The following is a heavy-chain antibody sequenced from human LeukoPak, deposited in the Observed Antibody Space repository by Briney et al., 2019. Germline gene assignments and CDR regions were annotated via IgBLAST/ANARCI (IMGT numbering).Heavy chain of an antibody. CDR2: IYYSGST. V-gene: IGHV4-59*12. Sequence: SETLSLTCTVSGGSISSYYWSWIRQPPGKGLEWIGYIYYSGSTNYNPSLKSRVTISVDTSKNQFSLQLNSVTPEDTAVYYCARDSGGGPFAYYGSGILTGFDPWGQGTLVTVSS. J-gene: IGHJ5*02. CDR3: ARDSGGGPFAYYGSGILTGFDP. D-gene: IGHD3-10*01. CDR1: GGSISSYY.